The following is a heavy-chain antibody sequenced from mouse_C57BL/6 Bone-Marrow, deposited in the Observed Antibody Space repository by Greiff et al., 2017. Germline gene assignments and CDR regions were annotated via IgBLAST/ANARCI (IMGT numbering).Heavy chain of an antibody. J-gene: IGHJ3*01. CDR2: IRSKRNNYAT. V-gene: IGHV10-1*01. CDR1: GFSFNTYA. CDR3: VRHAFAY. Sequence: GGGLVQPKGSLKLSCAVSGFSFNTYAMNWVRQAPGKGLEWVARIRSKRNNYATYYADSVKDRYTISRDDSESMLYLQLNNLISEDTAMYYCVRHAFAYWGQGTLVTVSA.